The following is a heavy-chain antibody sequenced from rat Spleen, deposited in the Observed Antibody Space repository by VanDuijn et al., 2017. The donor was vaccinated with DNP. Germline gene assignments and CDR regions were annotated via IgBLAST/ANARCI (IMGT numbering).Heavy chain of an antibody. CDR3: ATSSYFGYDYGFAY. CDR1: GFTFSDYA. CDR2: IIYDGSST. D-gene: IGHD1-7*01. J-gene: IGHJ3*01. Sequence: VQPGNSLKLSCAASGFTFSDYAMAWVRQSPKKGLEWVATIIYDGSSTYYRDSVRGRFTISRDYARSTLYLQMDSLRSEDTATYYCATSSYFGYDYGFAYWGQGTLVTVSS. V-gene: IGHV5S10*01.